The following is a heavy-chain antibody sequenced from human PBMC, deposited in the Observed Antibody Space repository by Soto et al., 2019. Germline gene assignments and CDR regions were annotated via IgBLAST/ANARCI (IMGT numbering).Heavy chain of an antibody. CDR1: GFTFSSYG. Sequence: GGSLRLSCAASGFTFSSYGMSWVRQAPGKGLEWVSAISGSGASTYYADSVKGRFTISRDNSKNTLYLQMNSLRAEDTAVYYCAKAVSATHFDYWGLGTLVTVSS. D-gene: IGHD2-15*01. CDR3: AKAVSATHFDY. V-gene: IGHV3-23*01. CDR2: ISGSGAST. J-gene: IGHJ4*02.